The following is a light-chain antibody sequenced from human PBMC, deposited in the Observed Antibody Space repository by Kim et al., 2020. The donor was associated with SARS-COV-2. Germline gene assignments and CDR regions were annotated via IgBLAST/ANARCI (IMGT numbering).Light chain of an antibody. CDR1: SLRSYY. CDR2: GKN. CDR3: NSRDSNDNVV. J-gene: IGLJ2*01. V-gene: IGLV3-19*01. Sequence: SSELTQDPAVSVALGQTVRITCQGDSLRSYYATWYQQKPGQAPIVVIYGKNNRPSEIPDRFSGSSSGNTASLNITGTQAGDEADYYCNSRDSNDNVVFGG.